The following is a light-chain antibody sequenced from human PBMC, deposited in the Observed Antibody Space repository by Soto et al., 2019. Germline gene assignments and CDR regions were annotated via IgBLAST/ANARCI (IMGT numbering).Light chain of an antibody. CDR3: QQRNNWPPAIT. Sequence: EIQLAQSQARLSLFSGESATLSCRARQSVSISFAWYQQKPDQAPRLLIHDASNTATGVPARFSGSGCRTDFTLTVSSLNTEEFARYYGQQRNNWPPAITFGQGTRLEIK. V-gene: IGKV3-11*01. J-gene: IGKJ5*01. CDR1: QSVSIS. CDR2: DAS.